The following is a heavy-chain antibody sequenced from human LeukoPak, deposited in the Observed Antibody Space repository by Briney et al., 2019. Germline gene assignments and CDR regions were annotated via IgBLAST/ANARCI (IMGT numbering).Heavy chain of an antibody. D-gene: IGHD6-13*01. V-gene: IGHV3-23*01. CDR1: GFTFSSYA. J-gene: IGHJ4*02. CDR3: AKGTRSIAAAGTRFDY. CDR2: ISGSGGST. Sequence: GGSLRLSCAASGFTFSSYAMSWVRQAPGKGLEWVSAISGSGGSTYYADSVKGRFTISRDNSKNTLYLQMNSLRAEDTAVYYCAKGTRSIAAAGTRFDYWGQGTLVTVPS.